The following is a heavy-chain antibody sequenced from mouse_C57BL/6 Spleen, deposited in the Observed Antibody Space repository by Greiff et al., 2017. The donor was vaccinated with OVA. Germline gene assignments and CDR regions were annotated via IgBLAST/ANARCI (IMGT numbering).Heavy chain of an antibody. CDR3: ASQLTFYY. V-gene: IGHV1-55*01. Sequence: QVQLQQPGAELVKPGASVKMSCKASGYTFTSYWITWVKQRPGQGLEWIGDIYPGSGSTNYNEKFKSKATLTVDKSSSTAYMQLSSLTSEDSAVYYCASQLTFYYWGQGTTLTVSS. J-gene: IGHJ2*01. CDR2: IYPGSGST. D-gene: IGHD3-3*01. CDR1: GYTFTSYW.